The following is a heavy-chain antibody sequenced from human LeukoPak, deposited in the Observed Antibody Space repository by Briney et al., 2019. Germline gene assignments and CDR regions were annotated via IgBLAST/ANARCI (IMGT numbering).Heavy chain of an antibody. V-gene: IGHV1-46*01. Sequence: ASVKVSCKASGYTFTSYYMHWVRQAPGQGLEWMGIINPSGGSTSYAQKFQGKVTMTRDTSTSTVYMELSSLRSEDTAVYYCARSLYYDSSGRAFDIWGQGTMVTVSS. J-gene: IGHJ3*02. CDR2: INPSGGST. D-gene: IGHD3-22*01. CDR3: ARSLYYDSSGRAFDI. CDR1: GYTFTSYY.